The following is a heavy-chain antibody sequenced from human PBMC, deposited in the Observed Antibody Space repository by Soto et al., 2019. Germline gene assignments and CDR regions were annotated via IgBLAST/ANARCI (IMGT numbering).Heavy chain of an antibody. CDR3: ARDPSGAYRSSTLDY. V-gene: IGHV1-69*08. J-gene: IGHJ4*02. Sequence: QVQLVQSGAEVKKPGSSVKVSCKASGGTFSSYTISWVRQAPGQGLEWMGRIIPILGIANYAQKFQGRVTRTAVKSTCKADMELRRLRSEDTAVYYCARDPSGAYRSSTLDYWGQGTLVTVSS. CDR1: GGTFSSYT. D-gene: IGHD6-6*01. CDR2: IIPILGIA.